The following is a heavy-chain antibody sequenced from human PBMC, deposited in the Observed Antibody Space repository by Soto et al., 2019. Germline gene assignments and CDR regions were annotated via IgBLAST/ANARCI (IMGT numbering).Heavy chain of an antibody. CDR1: GFTFSSYA. CDR3: ARDLTLKWVVWEPGNWLFDY. D-gene: IGHD1-26*01. CDR2: ISYDGSNK. V-gene: IGHV3-30-3*01. J-gene: IGHJ4*02. Sequence: PGGSLRLSCAASGFTFSSYAMHWVRQAPGKGLEWVAVISYDGSNKYYADSVKGRFTISRDNSKNTLYLQMNSLRAEDTAVYYCARDLTLKWVVWEPGNWLFDYWGQGTLVTVSS.